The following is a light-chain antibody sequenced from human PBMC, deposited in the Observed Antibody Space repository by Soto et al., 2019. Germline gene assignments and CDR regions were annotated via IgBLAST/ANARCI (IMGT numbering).Light chain of an antibody. V-gene: IGKV1-5*01. Sequence: IQMTQSPSTLSASIGYRVTITCRASQSINNRLAWYQQMPGKAPNLLIYDASSLESGVPSRFRGSGSETEFTLTISGLQPEDFATYYCQQFIDGWTFGQGTKVDIK. CDR3: QQFIDGWT. CDR1: QSINNR. J-gene: IGKJ1*01. CDR2: DAS.